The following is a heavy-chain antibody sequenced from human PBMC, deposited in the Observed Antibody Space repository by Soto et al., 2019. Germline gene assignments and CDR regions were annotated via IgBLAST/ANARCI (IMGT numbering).Heavy chain of an antibody. Sequence: HPGGSLRLSCTASGVTFRSYEMNWVRQAPGKGLEWVSYISSSGSTIYCADSVKGRFTISRDNAKNSLYLQMNSLRAEDTAVYYCARSIRWFGPRGSSYNWFDPWGQGTLVTVSS. CDR1: GVTFRSYE. CDR2: ISSSGSTI. D-gene: IGHD3-10*01. CDR3: ARSIRWFGPRGSSYNWFDP. V-gene: IGHV3-48*03. J-gene: IGHJ5*02.